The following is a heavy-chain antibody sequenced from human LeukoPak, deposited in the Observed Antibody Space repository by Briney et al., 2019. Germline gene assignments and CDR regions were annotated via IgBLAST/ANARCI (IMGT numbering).Heavy chain of an antibody. CDR1: GFTFRSYG. V-gene: IGHV3-33*01. Sequence: PGRSLGLSCAASGFTFRSYGMHGGRQAPGKGLEWGAVIWYDGSNKYYADSVKGRFTISRDNSKKTLYLQMNSLRAEDTAVYHCARGYCSSTSCYRVGYMDVWGKGTTVTVSS. J-gene: IGHJ6*03. CDR3: ARGYCSSTSCYRVGYMDV. D-gene: IGHD2-2*02. CDR2: IWYDGSNK.